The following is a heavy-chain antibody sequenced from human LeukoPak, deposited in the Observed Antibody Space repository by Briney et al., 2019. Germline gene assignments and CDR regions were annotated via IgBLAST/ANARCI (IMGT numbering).Heavy chain of an antibody. Sequence: SETLSLTCIVSGGSINSYYWSWIRQPAGKGLEWIGRIYTSGSTNYNPSLKSRVTMSVDTSKNQFSLKLSSVTAADTAVYYCARGGATVTPDYWGQGTLVTVSS. CDR1: GGSINSYY. J-gene: IGHJ4*02. V-gene: IGHV4-4*07. CDR3: ARGGATVTPDY. CDR2: IYTSGST. D-gene: IGHD4-23*01.